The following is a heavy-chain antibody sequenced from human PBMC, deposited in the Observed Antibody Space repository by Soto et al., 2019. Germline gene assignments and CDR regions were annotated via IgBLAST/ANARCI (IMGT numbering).Heavy chain of an antibody. D-gene: IGHD4-17*01. CDR2: LNWNGART. CDR1: GFTSGDYG. CDR3: TREGDYGDYIGWYFDL. V-gene: IGHV3-20*04. J-gene: IGHJ2*01. Sequence: EVQLVESGGSVVRPGGSLRLSCVVSGFTSGDYGMSWVRQGPGKGLEWVAGLNWNGARTTYADSVKGRFTVSRDNAKYSLYLQMNSLRAEDTAFYYCTREGDYGDYIGWYFDLWGRGTLVTVSS.